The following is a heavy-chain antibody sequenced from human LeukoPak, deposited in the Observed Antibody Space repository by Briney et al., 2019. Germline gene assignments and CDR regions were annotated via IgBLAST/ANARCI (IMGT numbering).Heavy chain of an antibody. Sequence: GGSLRLSCSASGFTFSGYAMHWVRQAPGKGLEHVSVIVSTGGSTYYADSAKGRFTISRDNSKNTLYLQMSSLRAEDTAVYYCVKSYSSSWYAFDIWGQGTMVTVSS. D-gene: IGHD6-13*01. CDR3: VKSYSSSWYAFDI. CDR2: IVSTGGST. CDR1: GFTFSGYA. V-gene: IGHV3-64D*06. J-gene: IGHJ3*02.